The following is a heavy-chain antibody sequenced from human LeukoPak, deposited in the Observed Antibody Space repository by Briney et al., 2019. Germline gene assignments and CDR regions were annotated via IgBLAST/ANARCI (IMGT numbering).Heavy chain of an antibody. CDR1: GYSFTSYW. Sequence: GESLKISCKGSGYSFTSYWIGWVRQMPGKGLEWMGIIYPGDSDTRYSPSFQGQVTISADKSISTAYLQWSSLKASETAMYYCATSFLGELSSFDYWGQGTLVTVSS. V-gene: IGHV5-51*01. CDR2: IYPGDSDT. D-gene: IGHD3-16*02. J-gene: IGHJ4*02. CDR3: ATSFLGELSSFDY.